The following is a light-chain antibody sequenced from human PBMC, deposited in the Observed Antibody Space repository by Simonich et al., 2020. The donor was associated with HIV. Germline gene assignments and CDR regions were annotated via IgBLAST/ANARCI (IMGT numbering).Light chain of an antibody. CDR2: EVS. CDR3: FSYTDNRGV. CDR1: SSDVGGYNY. Sequence: QSALTQPASVSGSPGQSITISCTGTSSDVGGYNYVSWYQQHPGKAPKLMIYEVSKRPSGVSNRFSGSKSGNTASLTISGLQAEDEADYYCFSYTDNRGVFGGGTKLTVL. V-gene: IGLV2-14*01. J-gene: IGLJ3*02.